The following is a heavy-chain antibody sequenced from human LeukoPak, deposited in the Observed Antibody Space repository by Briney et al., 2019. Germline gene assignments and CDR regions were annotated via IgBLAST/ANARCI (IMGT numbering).Heavy chain of an antibody. CDR1: GFTFSSYS. D-gene: IGHD3-22*01. CDR2: ISSSSRYV. CDR3: AKPPQNHYDSSGYRE. V-gene: IGHV3-21*04. J-gene: IGHJ4*02. Sequence: GGSLRLSCAASGFTFSSYSMNWVRQAPGKGLEWVSSISSSSRYVYYADSVKGRFTISRDNAKNSLYLQMNSLRAEDTAVYYCAKPPQNHYDSSGYREWGRGTLVTVSS.